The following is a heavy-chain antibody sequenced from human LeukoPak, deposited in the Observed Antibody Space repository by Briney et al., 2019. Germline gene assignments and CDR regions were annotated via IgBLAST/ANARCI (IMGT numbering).Heavy chain of an antibody. D-gene: IGHD4-17*01. CDR1: GFTFSSYS. CDR3: ARDRGKDYGDTVGKAFDI. J-gene: IGHJ3*02. V-gene: IGHV3-21*01. Sequence: GGSLRLSCAASGFTFSSYSMNWVRQAPGKGLEWVSSISSSSSYIYYADSVKGRFTISRDNAKNSLYLQMNSLRAEDTAVYYCARDRGKDYGDTVGKAFDIWGQGTMVTVSS. CDR2: ISSSSSYI.